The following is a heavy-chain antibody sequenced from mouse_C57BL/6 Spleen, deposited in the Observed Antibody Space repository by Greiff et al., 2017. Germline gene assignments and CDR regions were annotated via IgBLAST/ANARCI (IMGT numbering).Heavy chain of an antibody. CDR1: GFNFKDYY. V-gene: IGHV14-4*01. D-gene: IGHD4-1*01. J-gene: IGHJ2*01. Sequence: EVQLQESGAELVRPGASVKLSCTASGFNFKDYYMHWVKQRPEQGLEWIGWIDPENGDTEYDAKFQGKATITADTSSNTAYLQLSSLTSEDSAVYYCTTNWGFDYWGQGTTLTVSS. CDR2: IDPENGDT. CDR3: TTNWGFDY.